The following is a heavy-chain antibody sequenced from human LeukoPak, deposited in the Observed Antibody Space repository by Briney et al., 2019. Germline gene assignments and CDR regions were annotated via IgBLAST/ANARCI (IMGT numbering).Heavy chain of an antibody. J-gene: IGHJ2*01. Sequence: GGSLRLSCAASGFTFSSYTMNWVRQAPGKGLEWVSSIGSSSSYIHYADSLKGRFTISRDNAKNSLYLQLNSLRAEDTAVYYCAGSDTIGYLPREWDYWYFDRWGRGTLVTVSS. CDR3: AGSDTIGYLPREWDYWYFDR. V-gene: IGHV3-21*03. CDR1: GFTFSSYT. CDR2: IGSSSSYI. D-gene: IGHD3-22*01.